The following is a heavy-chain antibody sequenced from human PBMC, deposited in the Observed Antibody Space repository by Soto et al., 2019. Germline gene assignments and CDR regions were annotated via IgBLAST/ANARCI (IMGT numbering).Heavy chain of an antibody. D-gene: IGHD3-10*01. CDR1: GGSSSSRNW. Sequence: SEALSGTCAVSGGSSSSRNWWSWVRQPPGKGLEWIGEIYHSGSTNYNPSLNSRVTILVDKSKNQFSLKLCSLTAADTAVYYCARDLRFGELFYYYYYGMHVWRQGTTVPVSS. CDR2: IYHSGST. V-gene: IGHV4-4*02. CDR3: ARDLRFGELFYYYYYGMHV. J-gene: IGHJ6*02.